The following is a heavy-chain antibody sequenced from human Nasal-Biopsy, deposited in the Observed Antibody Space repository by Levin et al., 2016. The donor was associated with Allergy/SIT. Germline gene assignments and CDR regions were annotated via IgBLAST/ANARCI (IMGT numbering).Heavy chain of an antibody. CDR2: VWNDGTEK. V-gene: IGHV3-30*02. Sequence: GESLKISCAASGFTFSGYGMHWVRQSPGKGLEWVGFVWNDGTEKYYADSVKGRFTISRDNSKNTMYLQMNSLRVDDTAVYYCAKDLRRLSAMDVWGQGATVTVSS. CDR3: AKDLRRLSAMDV. CDR1: GFTFSGYG. J-gene: IGHJ6*02. D-gene: IGHD3-10*01.